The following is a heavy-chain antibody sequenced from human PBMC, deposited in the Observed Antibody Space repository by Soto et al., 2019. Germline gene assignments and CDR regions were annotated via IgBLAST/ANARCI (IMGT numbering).Heavy chain of an antibody. CDR1: GGTFSSYA. CDR2: IIPIFGTA. J-gene: IGHJ5*02. CDR3: ARDQGVDSSGWYNWFDP. V-gene: IGHV1-69*06. Sequence: SVKVSCKASGGTFSSYAISWVRQTPGQGLEWMGGIIPIFGTANYAQKFQGRVTITADKSTSTAYMELSSLRSEDTAVYYCARDQGVDSSGWYNWFDPWGQGTLVTVSS. D-gene: IGHD6-19*01.